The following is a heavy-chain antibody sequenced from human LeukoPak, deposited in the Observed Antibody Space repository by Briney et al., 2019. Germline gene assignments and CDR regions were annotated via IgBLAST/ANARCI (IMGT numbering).Heavy chain of an antibody. Sequence: PSETLSLTCTVSGDSISTYSWSWIRQPPGKGLEWIGYIYYSGTTNYNPSLKSRVTISVDTSKNQFSLELSSVTAADTAVYYCAREQGAYYYGSGSSTDYWGQGTLVTVSS. CDR3: AREQGAYYYGSGSSTDY. J-gene: IGHJ4*02. CDR2: IYYSGTT. V-gene: IGHV4-59*01. D-gene: IGHD3-10*01. CDR1: GDSISTYS.